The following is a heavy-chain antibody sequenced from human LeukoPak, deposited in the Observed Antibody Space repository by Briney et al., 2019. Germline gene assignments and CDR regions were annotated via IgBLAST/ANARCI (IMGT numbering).Heavy chain of an antibody. V-gene: IGHV4-34*01. J-gene: IGHJ3*02. Sequence: PSETLSLTCAVYGGSFSGYYWNWLRQPPGKGLEWIGEINHSGTTNYNPSLKSRVTISVDTSKNQFSLKLSSVTAADTAVYYCAREEKEGAFDIWGQGTMVTVSS. CDR3: AREEKEGAFDI. CDR1: GGSFSGYY. CDR2: INHSGTT.